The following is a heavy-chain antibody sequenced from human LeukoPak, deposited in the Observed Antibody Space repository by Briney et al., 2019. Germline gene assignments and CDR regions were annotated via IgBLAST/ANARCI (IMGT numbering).Heavy chain of an antibody. D-gene: IGHD4-23*01. CDR1: GYTFTSYG. CDR2: ISANDGNT. V-gene: IGHV1-18*01. J-gene: IGHJ6*02. CDR3: ARVSPHGGNPSYYYGMDV. Sequence: GASVKVSCKASGYTFTSYGISWVRQAPGQGLEWMGWISANDGNTDYPQKLQGRVTMTTDTSTSTAYMELRSLRSDDTAVYYCARVSPHGGNPSYYYGMDVWGQGTTVTVSS.